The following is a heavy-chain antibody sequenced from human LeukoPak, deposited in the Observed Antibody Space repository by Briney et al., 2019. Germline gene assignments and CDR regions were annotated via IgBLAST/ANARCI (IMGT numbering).Heavy chain of an antibody. D-gene: IGHD3-10*01. J-gene: IGHJ4*02. CDR1: GFTFSSYS. Sequence: GGSLRLSCAASGFTFSSYSMNWVRQAPGKGLEWVSPISSSSSYIYYADSVKGRFTISRDNAKNSLYLQMNSLRAEDTAVYYCAREILWFGELSYDYWGQGTLVTVSS. V-gene: IGHV3-21*01. CDR3: AREILWFGELSYDY. CDR2: ISSSSSYI.